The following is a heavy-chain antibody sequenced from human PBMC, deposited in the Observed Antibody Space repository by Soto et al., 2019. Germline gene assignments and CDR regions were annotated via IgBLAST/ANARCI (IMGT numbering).Heavy chain of an antibody. CDR3: ARTLSGFTYGSRQFYFDY. Sequence: QVQLQESGPGLVKPSETLSLICTVSGDPITSYFWTWLRQPAGKGLEWIGHVFPGGPTSHNSSLKSRVSMSIDTSMNQFSLTLTSVTAADTAVYYCARTLSGFTYGSRQFYFDYWGQGTLVTVSS. CDR1: GDPITSYF. CDR2: VFPGGPT. V-gene: IGHV4-4*07. J-gene: IGHJ4*02. D-gene: IGHD3-10*01.